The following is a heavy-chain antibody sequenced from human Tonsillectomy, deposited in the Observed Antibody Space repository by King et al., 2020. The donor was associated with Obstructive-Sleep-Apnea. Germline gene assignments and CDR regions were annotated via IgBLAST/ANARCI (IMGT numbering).Heavy chain of an antibody. J-gene: IGHJ5*02. CDR3: ARGSGAAAVNWFDP. CDR1: GGSFSYYY. CDR2: INHSGST. V-gene: IGHV4-34*01. D-gene: IGHD6-13*01. Sequence: VQLQQWGAGLLKPSETLSLTCGVFGGSFSYYYLSWSRQPPGKGLEWIGEINHSGSTNYNPSRERRVAISVDTSKNQFSLKLNSVTAADTAVYYCARGSGAAAVNWFDPWGQGTLVTVSS.